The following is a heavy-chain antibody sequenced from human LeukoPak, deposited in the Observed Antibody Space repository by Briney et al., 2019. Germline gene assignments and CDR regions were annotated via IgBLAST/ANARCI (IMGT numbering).Heavy chain of an antibody. CDR2: IWYDGSNT. J-gene: IGHJ6*04. V-gene: IGHV3-33*01. CDR1: GFIFSSYG. CDR3: ASLLQGDGMDV. D-gene: IGHD4-11*01. Sequence: GGSLRLSCAASGFIFSSYGMHWVRQAPGKGLEWGAVIWYDGSNTYYADSVRGRFTISRDNSKNTLYLEMTRLRAEETAVYYCASLLQGDGMDVWRKGTTVSVSS.